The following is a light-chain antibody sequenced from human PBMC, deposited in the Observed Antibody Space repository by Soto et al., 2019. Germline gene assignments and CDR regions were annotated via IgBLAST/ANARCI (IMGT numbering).Light chain of an antibody. CDR3: QQVKSYPIT. CDR2: AAS. J-gene: IGKJ5*01. V-gene: IGKV1-9*01. Sequence: DIRMTQSPSSLSASVGDTVTITCRASQSISSFLVWYQQKPGKAPKVLIYAASTLQSGVPSRFSGSGSGTEFTLTVSSLQPEDFATYYCQQVKSYPITFGQGTRLEIK. CDR1: QSISSF.